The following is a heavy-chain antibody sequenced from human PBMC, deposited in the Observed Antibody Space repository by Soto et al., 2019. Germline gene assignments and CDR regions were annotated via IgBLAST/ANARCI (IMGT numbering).Heavy chain of an antibody. Sequence: GGSLRLSCGASEFTISNYYMTWVRQAPGKGLEWVAVIYRDHSAHYAGFVKGRFIISRDNSKNTVYLQMNNLRAEDTAVYYCARGPDNYFDVWGQGTLVTV. D-gene: IGHD2-15*01. CDR2: IYRDHSA. J-gene: IGHJ4*02. V-gene: IGHV3-66*01. CDR3: ARGPDNYFDV. CDR1: EFTISNYY.